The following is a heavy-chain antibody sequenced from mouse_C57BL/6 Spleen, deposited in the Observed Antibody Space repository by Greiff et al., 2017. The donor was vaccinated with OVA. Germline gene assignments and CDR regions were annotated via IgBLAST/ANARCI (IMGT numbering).Heavy chain of an antibody. Sequence: VQLQESGAELVRPGASVKLSCKASGYTFTDYYINWVKQRPGQGLEWIARIYPGSGNTYYNEKFKGKATLTAEKSSSTAYMQLSSLTSEDSAVYVCARCPDYGESYYAMDYWGQGTSVTVSS. CDR2: IYPGSGNT. J-gene: IGHJ4*01. V-gene: IGHV1-76*01. CDR3: ARCPDYGESYYAMDY. D-gene: IGHD2-4*01. CDR1: GYTFTDYY.